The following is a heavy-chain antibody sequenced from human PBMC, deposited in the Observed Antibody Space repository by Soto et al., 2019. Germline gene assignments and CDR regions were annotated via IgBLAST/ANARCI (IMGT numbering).Heavy chain of an antibody. V-gene: IGHV4-61*01. J-gene: IGHJ4*02. D-gene: IGHD1-26*01. CDR2: VYYSGST. Sequence: QVQLQESGPGLVKPSETLSLTCTVSGGSVSSGSYYWSWIRQPPGKGLEWIGYVYYSGSTNYNPSLKSRVTISVDTSKNQFSLKLSSVTAADTAVYYCARGEWELPFDLWGQGTLVTVSS. CDR1: GGSVSSGSYY. CDR3: ARGEWELPFDL.